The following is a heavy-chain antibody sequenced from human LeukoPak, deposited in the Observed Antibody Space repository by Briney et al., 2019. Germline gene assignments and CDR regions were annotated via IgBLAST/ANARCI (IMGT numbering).Heavy chain of an antibody. Sequence: GSLRLSCAASGFTFSSHWMHWVRQVPGKGLVWVSRISPDGSSTTYADSVKGRFTISRDNVKNTMYLQMNSLTVEDTAVYYCARAGVMGGLDIWGQGTMVTVSS. CDR1: GFTFSSHW. V-gene: IGHV3-74*03. D-gene: IGHD2-15*01. CDR3: ARAGVMGGLDI. CDR2: ISPDGSST. J-gene: IGHJ3*02.